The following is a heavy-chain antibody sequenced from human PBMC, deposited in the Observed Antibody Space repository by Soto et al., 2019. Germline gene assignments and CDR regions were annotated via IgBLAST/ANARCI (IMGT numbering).Heavy chain of an antibody. CDR2: IYYSGST. CDR3: ARVRSATMRVSVPYNWFDP. CDR1: GGYISSGGYY. V-gene: IGHV4-31*03. D-gene: IGHD3-22*01. Sequence: PSETLSLTCTVSGGYISSGGYYWSWIRQHPGKGMEWIGYIYYSGSTYYNPSLKSRVIISVDTSKKQFSLKLSSVTAADTAVYYCARVRSATMRVSVPYNWFDPWGQGTLVTVSS. J-gene: IGHJ5*02.